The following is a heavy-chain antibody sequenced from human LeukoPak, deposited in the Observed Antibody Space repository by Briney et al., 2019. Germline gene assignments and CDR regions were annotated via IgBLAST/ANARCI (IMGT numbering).Heavy chain of an antibody. CDR3: TRAGSGRDCSSTSCYAYYYYYGMDV. CDR1: GGSISSYY. D-gene: IGHD2-2*01. CDR2: IYTSGST. J-gene: IGHJ6*02. Sequence: KPSETLSLTCTVSGGSISSYYWSWIRQPAGKGLEWIGRIYTSGSTNYNPSLKSRVTMSVDTSKNQFSLKLSSVIAADTAVYYCTRAGSGRDCSSTSCYAYYYYYGMDVWGQGTTVTVSS. V-gene: IGHV4-4*07.